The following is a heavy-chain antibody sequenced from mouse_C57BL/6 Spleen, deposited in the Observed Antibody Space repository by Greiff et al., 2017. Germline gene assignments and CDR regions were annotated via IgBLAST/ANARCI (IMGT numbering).Heavy chain of an antibody. CDR3: ARDYYYGPFDY. CDR2: INPYNGGT. D-gene: IGHD1-1*01. V-gene: IGHV1-19*01. Sequence: EVKLQESGPVLVKPGASVKMSCKASGYTFTDYYMNWVKQSHGKSLEWIGVINPYNGGTSYNQKFKGKATLTVDKSSSTAYMELNSLTSEDSAVYYCARDYYYGPFDYWGQGTTLTVSS. CDR1: GYTFTDYY. J-gene: IGHJ2*01.